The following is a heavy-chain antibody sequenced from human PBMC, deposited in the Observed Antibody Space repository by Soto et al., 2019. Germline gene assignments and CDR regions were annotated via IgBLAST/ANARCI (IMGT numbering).Heavy chain of an antibody. CDR2: INHSGST. V-gene: IGHV4-34*01. D-gene: IGHD5-18*01. CDR1: GGSFSGYI. CDR3: ARVGYGYYVDY. J-gene: IGHJ4*02. Sequence: SETLSLTCAVHGGSFSGYIWTWIRQPPGKGLQWIGQINHSGSTYYNPSLKSRVTISVDTSKNQFSLKLSSVTAADTAVYYCARVGYGYYVDYWGQGTLVTVSS.